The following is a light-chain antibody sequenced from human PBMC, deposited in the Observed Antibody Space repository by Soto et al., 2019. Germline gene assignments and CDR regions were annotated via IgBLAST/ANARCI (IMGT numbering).Light chain of an antibody. V-gene: IGKV1-39*01. J-gene: IGKJ1*01. CDR2: DAS. CDR1: QSISSY. Sequence: DIQMTQSPSSLSASVGDRVTITCRASQSISSYLNWYQQKPGKAPKLLIYDASILQSGVPSRFSGSGSGTDFTLTISSLQPEDFATYYCQQSYSTRWTFGQGTKVEIK. CDR3: QQSYSTRWT.